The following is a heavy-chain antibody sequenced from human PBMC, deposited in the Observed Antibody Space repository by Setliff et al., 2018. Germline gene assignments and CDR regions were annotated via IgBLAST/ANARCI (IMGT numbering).Heavy chain of an antibody. CDR2: INPAGTED. Sequence: GGSLRLSCAASGFTFSTYWMTWVRQAPGKGLEWVANINPAGTEDYYVDSVKGRFTISRDNAKTPLYLEMNSLRADDTAVYFCASATGYWGQGNLVTVSS. CDR1: GFTFSTYW. CDR3: ASATGY. J-gene: IGHJ4*02. V-gene: IGHV3-7*01.